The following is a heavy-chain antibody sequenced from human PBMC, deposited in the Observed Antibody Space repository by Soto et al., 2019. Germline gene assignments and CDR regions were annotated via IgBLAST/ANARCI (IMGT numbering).Heavy chain of an antibody. J-gene: IGHJ4*02. D-gene: IGHD3-9*01. Sequence: SETLSLTCDVSGGSIDSSDWWNWVRQPPGKGLEWVGEIYDGEKINYNPSLKSRLTISIDKSKKQFSLKLTSVTAADTAVYYCARAKRLRYFDWFHPRYYFDYWGQGTLVTVSS. V-gene: IGHV4-4*02. CDR3: ARAKRLRYFDWFHPRYYFDY. CDR2: IYDGEKI. CDR1: GGSIDSSDW.